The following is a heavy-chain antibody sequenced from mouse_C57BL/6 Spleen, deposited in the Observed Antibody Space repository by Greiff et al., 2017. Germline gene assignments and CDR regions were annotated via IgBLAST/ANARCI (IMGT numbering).Heavy chain of an antibody. Sequence: QVHVKQSGAELVRPGTSVKVSCKASGYAFTNYLIEWVKQRPGQGLEWIGVINPGGGGTNYNEKFKGKATLTADKSSSTAYMQLSSLTSEDSAVYFCARRGYDGYYGYWGQGTTLTVSS. V-gene: IGHV1-54*01. CDR2: INPGGGGT. J-gene: IGHJ2*01. D-gene: IGHD2-3*01. CDR3: ARRGYDGYYGY. CDR1: GYAFTNYL.